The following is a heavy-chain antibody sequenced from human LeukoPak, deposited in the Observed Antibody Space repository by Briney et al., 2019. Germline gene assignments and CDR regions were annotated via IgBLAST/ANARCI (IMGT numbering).Heavy chain of an antibody. CDR1: GGSFSGYY. J-gene: IGHJ4*02. CDR2: INHSGST. V-gene: IGHV4-34*01. D-gene: IGHD5-12*01. CDR3: ARVGVATISSYFDY. Sequence: SETLSLTCAVYGGSFSGYYWSWIRQPPGKGLEWIGEINHSGSTNYNLSLKSRVTISVDTSKNQFSLKLSSVTAADTAVYYCARVGVATISSYFDYWGQGTLVTVSS.